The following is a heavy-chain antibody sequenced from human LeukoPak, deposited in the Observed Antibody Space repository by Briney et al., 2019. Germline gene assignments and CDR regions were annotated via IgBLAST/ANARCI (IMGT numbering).Heavy chain of an antibody. V-gene: IGHV3-7*01. J-gene: IGHJ6*02. Sequence: GGSVRLPCADSGFTFSSYWMSWVRQAPGKGLEWVANIKQDGSEKYYVDSVKGRFTISRDNAKNSLYLQMNSLRAEDTAVYYCARAYGDFWSGYYWGPMDVWGQGTTVTVSS. CDR1: GFTFSSYW. CDR3: ARAYGDFWSGYYWGPMDV. CDR2: IKQDGSEK. D-gene: IGHD3-3*01.